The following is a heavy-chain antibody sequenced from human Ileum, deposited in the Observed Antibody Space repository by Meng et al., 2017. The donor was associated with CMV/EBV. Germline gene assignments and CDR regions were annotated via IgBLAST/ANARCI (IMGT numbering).Heavy chain of an antibody. CDR3: AKKADPSAYFFDF. V-gene: IGHV3-30*02. J-gene: IGHJ4*02. CDR1: GFSFSSFG. D-gene: IGHD6-25*01. Sequence: GESLKISCSASGFSFSSFGMHWVRQAPGKGLEWVAYIRYDLATKYYVDSVKGRFTISRDNSRNSLSLQMNNLRDEDTAIYYCAKKADPSAYFFDFWGEGTMVTVSS. CDR2: IRYDLATK.